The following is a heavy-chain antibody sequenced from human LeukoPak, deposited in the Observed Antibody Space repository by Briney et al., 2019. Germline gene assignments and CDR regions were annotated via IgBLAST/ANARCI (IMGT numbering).Heavy chain of an antibody. D-gene: IGHD4-17*01. J-gene: IGHJ4*02. V-gene: IGHV3-9*01. CDR2: ISWSSGSI. CDR1: GFTFDDYA. CDR3: AKAASDYGDSYYFDY. Sequence: PGGSLRLSCAASGFTFDDYAMHWVRQAPGKGLEWVSGISWSSGSIGYADSVKGRFTISRDNAKNSLYLRMNSLRAEDTALYYCAKAASDYGDSYYFDYWGQGTLVTVSS.